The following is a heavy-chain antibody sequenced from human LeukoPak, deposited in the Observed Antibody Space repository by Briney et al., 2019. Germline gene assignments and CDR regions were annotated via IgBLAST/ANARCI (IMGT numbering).Heavy chain of an antibody. D-gene: IGHD1-26*01. Sequence: SETLSLTCTVSGGSISSSSYYWGWIRQPPGKGLEWIGSIYYSGSTYYNPSLKSRVTISVDRSKNQFSLKLSSVTAADTAVYYCARGGGIVVGATTQYYFDYWGQGTLVTVSS. CDR3: ARGGGIVVGATTQYYFDY. CDR2: IYYSGST. J-gene: IGHJ4*02. CDR1: GGSISSSSYY. V-gene: IGHV4-39*07.